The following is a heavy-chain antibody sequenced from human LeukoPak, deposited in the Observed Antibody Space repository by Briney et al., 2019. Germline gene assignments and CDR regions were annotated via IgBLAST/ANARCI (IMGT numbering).Heavy chain of an antibody. V-gene: IGHV3-23*01. Sequence: PGGSLRLSCAASGFTFSSYAMSWVRQAPGKGLEWVSTISNNDGTTYYADSVKGRFTISRDNSKNTLYLQMNSLRAEDTAVYYCAKGPLHYIHETHYFDYWGQGTLVTVSS. CDR3: AKGPLHYIHETHYFDY. CDR2: ISNNDGTT. CDR1: GFTFSSYA. J-gene: IGHJ4*02. D-gene: IGHD4-11*01.